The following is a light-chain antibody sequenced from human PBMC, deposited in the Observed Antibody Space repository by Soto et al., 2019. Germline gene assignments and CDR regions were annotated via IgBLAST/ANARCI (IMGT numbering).Light chain of an antibody. J-gene: IGKJ1*01. CDR3: QQYGSSRT. Sequence: EIVLTQSPGTLSLSPGERATLSCRASESVSSTDIAWYQQKPGQAPRLLIYGASSRATGVPDRFSGSGSGTDFTLTISRLEPEDFALYYCQQYGSSRTFGQGTKVEVK. CDR2: GAS. V-gene: IGKV3-20*01. CDR1: ESVSSTD.